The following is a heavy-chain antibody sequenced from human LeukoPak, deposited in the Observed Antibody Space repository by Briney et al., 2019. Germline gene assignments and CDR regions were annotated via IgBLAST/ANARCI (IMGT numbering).Heavy chain of an antibody. J-gene: IGHJ3*02. CDR3: ARSARGAPGDAFDI. D-gene: IGHD3-10*01. Sequence: GASVKVSCKASRGTFSSYAISWVRQAPGQGLEWMGRIIPILGIVNFAQKFQGRVTITADKSTSTAYMELSSLRSEDTAVYYCARSARGAPGDAFDIWGQGTMVTVSS. V-gene: IGHV1-69*04. CDR2: IIPILGIV. CDR1: RGTFSSYA.